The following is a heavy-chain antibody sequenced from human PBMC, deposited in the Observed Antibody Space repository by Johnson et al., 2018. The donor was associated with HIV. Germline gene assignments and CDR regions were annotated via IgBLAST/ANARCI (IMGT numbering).Heavy chain of an antibody. CDR1: GFTFSSYW. Sequence: VQLVESGGGLVQPGGSLRLSCAASGFTFSSYWMSWVRQAPGKGLEWVANIKQDGSEKYYVDSVKGRFTISRDNAKNSLYLQMNSLRAEDTAVYYCARQLGYYYDSSGYYSREPDAFDIWGQGTMVTVSS. D-gene: IGHD3-22*01. V-gene: IGHV3-7*02. CDR2: IKQDGSEK. J-gene: IGHJ3*02. CDR3: ARQLGYYYDSSGYYSREPDAFDI.